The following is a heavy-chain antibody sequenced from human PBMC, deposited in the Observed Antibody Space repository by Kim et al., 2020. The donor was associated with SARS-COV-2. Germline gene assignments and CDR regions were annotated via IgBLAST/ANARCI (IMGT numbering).Heavy chain of an antibody. CDR2: ISSSSSYI. Sequence: GGSLRLSCAASGFTFSSYSMNWVRQAPGKGLEWVSSISSSSSYIYYADSVKGRFTISRDNAKNSLYLQMNSLRAEDTAVYYCARDRYYDILTAHPWPEGMDVWGQGTTVTVSS. D-gene: IGHD3-9*01. J-gene: IGHJ6*02. V-gene: IGHV3-21*01. CDR1: GFTFSSYS. CDR3: ARDRYYDILTAHPWPEGMDV.